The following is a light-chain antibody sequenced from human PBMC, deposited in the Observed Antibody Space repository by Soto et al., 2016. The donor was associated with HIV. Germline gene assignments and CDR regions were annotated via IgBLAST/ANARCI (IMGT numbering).Light chain of an antibody. J-gene: IGKJ2*01. V-gene: IGKV1-17*01. CDR2: GAS. CDR1: QGVRND. CDR3: AQYNSFPHT. Sequence: DIQMTQSPSSLSASVGDRVTITCRASQGVRNDLSWFQQKPGKVPKRLIYGASSLQGGVPSRFSGTGFGTEFTLTISSLQPEDLATYFCAQYNSFPHTFGLGDQAGDQ.